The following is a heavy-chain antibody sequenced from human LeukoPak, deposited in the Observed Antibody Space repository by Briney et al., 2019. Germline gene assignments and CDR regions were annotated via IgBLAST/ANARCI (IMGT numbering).Heavy chain of an antibody. CDR3: AREFLNAFDI. V-gene: IGHV6-1*01. CDR1: GDSVSSSSAA. Sequence: SQTLSLTCAISGDSVSSSSAARDWIRQSPSRGLEWLGRTYYRSKWYNDYAVSVKSRVTINPDTSKNQFSLQLNSVTPDDTAVYYCAREFLNAFDIWGQGTMVTVSS. CDR2: TYYRSKWYN. J-gene: IGHJ3*02.